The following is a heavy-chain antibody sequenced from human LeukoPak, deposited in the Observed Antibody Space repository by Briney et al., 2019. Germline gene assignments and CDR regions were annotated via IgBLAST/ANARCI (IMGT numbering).Heavy chain of an antibody. V-gene: IGHV1-8*01. D-gene: IGHD6-13*01. Sequence: GASVKVSCKASGYTFTSYDINWVRQATGQGLEWMGWMNPNSGNTGYAQKFQGRVTMTRNTSISTAYMELSSLRSEDTAMYYCARAGARQIAAVGYWGQGTLVTVSS. J-gene: IGHJ4*02. CDR2: MNPNSGNT. CDR3: ARAGARQIAAVGY. CDR1: GYTFTSYD.